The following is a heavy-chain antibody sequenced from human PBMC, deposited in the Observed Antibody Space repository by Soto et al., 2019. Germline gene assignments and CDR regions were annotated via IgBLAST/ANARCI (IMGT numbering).Heavy chain of an antibody. D-gene: IGHD1-26*01. CDR2: INPSGST. V-gene: IGHV1-46*01. CDR3: ARDDSGFSGSHYIDYFNY. J-gene: IGHJ4*02. Sequence: ASVKVSCKASGYTFTSYYMHWVRQAPGQGLEWMGIINPSGSTSYAQKFQGRVTMTRDTSTSTVYMELSSLRSEDTAVYYCARDDSGFSGSHYIDYFNYWGQGALVTVSS. CDR1: GYTFTSYY.